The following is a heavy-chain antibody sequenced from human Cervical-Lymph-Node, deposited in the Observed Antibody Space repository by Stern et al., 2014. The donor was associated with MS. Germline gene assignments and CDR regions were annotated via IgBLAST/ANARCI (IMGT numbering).Heavy chain of an antibody. CDR1: GFTFSSYW. J-gene: IGHJ2*01. CDR3: ARGGVTIFGVVIGYWYFDL. Sequence: EVQLVESGGGLVQPGGSLRLSCAASGFTFSSYWMHWVRQAPGKGLVWVSRINSDGSSTSYADSVKGRFTISRDNAKNTLYLQMNSLRAEDTAVYYCARGGVTIFGVVIGYWYFDLWGRGTLVTVSS. D-gene: IGHD3-3*01. CDR2: INSDGSST. V-gene: IGHV3-74*02.